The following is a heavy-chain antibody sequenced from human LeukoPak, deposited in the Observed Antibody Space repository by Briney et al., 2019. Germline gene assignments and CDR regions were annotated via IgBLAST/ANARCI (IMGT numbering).Heavy chain of an antibody. CDR3: ATATNYYYYYMDV. CDR1: GGSISSSSYY. CDR2: IYTSGST. J-gene: IGHJ6*03. V-gene: IGHV4-39*07. D-gene: IGHD5-12*01. Sequence: SETLSLTCTVSGGSISSSSYYWGWIRQPPGKGLEWIGRIYTSGSTNYNPSLKSRVTISVDTSKNQFSLKLSSVTAADTAVYYCATATNYYYYYMDVWGKGTTVTISS.